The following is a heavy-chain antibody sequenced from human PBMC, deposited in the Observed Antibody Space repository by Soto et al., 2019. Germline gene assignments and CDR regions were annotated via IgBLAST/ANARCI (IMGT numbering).Heavy chain of an antibody. CDR2: IYHIGTT. J-gene: IGHJ4*02. Sequence: KTSETLSLTCSVSGDSMSPFYWSWIRQPPGKGLEWIGYIYHIGTTTYNPSLRGRVTISLDSSNNRFSLNLTSVTAADTAVYYCARFRRNYFGDWGQGTLVTVSS. D-gene: IGHD3-10*01. CDR3: ARFRRNYFGD. CDR1: GDSMSPFY. V-gene: IGHV4-59*01.